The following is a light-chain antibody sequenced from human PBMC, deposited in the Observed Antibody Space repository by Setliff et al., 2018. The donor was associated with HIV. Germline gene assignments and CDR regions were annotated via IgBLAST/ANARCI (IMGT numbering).Light chain of an antibody. V-gene: IGLV2-14*03. Sequence: QSVLTQPASVSGSPGQSITISCTGTSSDVGTYNFVSWYQQHPGKAPKLMISDVSNRPSGVSNRFSGSKSGNTASLTISGLQAEDEADYYCGSYTSTTPLYVFGTGTKVTVL. CDR2: DVS. CDR1: SSDVGTYNF. CDR3: GSYTSTTPLYV. J-gene: IGLJ1*01.